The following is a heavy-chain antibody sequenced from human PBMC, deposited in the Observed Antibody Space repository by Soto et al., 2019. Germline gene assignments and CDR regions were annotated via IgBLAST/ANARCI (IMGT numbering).Heavy chain of an antibody. J-gene: IGHJ4*02. D-gene: IGHD4-17*01. Sequence: QVLLVESGGGVVQPGRSLRISCAVSGFTFSNFGMHWVRQAPGKGLEWVAVISDDGSSKHYADSLKGRFTISRDNSNNTLYLQMDSLGPEDTAVYYCAKDRWGDFGDLNLPGYWGQGTLVTVSS. CDR2: ISDDGSSK. CDR3: AKDRWGDFGDLNLPGY. CDR1: GFTFSNFG. V-gene: IGHV3-30*18.